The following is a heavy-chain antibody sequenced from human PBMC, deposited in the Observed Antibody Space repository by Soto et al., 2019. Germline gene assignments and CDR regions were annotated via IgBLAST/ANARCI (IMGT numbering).Heavy chain of an antibody. Sequence: QLQLQESGPGLVKPSETLSLTCTVSGGSISSSSYYWGWIRQPPGKGLEWIGSIYYSGSTYYNPSLKSRVTISVDTSKNQFSLKLSSVTAADTAVYYCARHVVYDYIWGSYRYTLFDYWGQGTLVTVSS. CDR2: IYYSGST. J-gene: IGHJ4*02. V-gene: IGHV4-39*01. CDR1: GGSISSSSYY. CDR3: ARHVVYDYIWGSYRYTLFDY. D-gene: IGHD3-16*02.